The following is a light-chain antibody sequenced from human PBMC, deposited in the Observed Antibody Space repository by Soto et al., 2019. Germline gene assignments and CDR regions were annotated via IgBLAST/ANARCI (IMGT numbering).Light chain of an antibody. CDR1: SSNVGAGYE. Sequence: QSVLTQPPSVSGAPGQRITISCTGSSSNVGAGYEVHWYQQLPGTAPKLLIYDSINRPSGVPDRFSGSKSGTSASLAITGLQAEDEADYYCQSYDSSLSGAVCGGGTKLTVL. V-gene: IGLV1-40*01. CDR2: DSI. J-gene: IGLJ3*02. CDR3: QSYDSSLSGAV.